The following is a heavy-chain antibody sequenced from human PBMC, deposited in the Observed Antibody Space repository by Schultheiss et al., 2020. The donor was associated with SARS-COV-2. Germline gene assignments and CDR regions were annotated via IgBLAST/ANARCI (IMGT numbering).Heavy chain of an antibody. J-gene: IGHJ6*02. CDR1: GYTFTGYY. V-gene: IGHV1-2*02. Sequence: ASVKVSCKASGYTFTGYYMHWVRQAPGQGLEWMGWINPNSGGTNYAQKFQGRVTMTTDTSTSTAYMELSSLRSEDTAVYYCAREWYGAAAGGHYYYGMDVWGQGTTVTVSS. CDR3: AREWYGAAAGGHYYYGMDV. CDR2: INPNSGGT. D-gene: IGHD6-13*01.